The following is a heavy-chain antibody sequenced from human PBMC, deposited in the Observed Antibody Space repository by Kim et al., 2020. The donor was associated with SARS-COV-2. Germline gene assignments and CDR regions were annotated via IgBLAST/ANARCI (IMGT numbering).Heavy chain of an antibody. CDR1: GFTFSSYW. D-gene: IGHD6-13*01. Sequence: GGSLRLSCAASGFTFSSYWMSWVRQAPGKGLEWVANIKQDGSEKYYVDSVKGRFTISRDNAKNSLYLQMNSLRAEDTAVYYCAREDSFWDSSSWYVDYWGQGTLVTVSS. J-gene: IGHJ4*02. CDR2: IKQDGSEK. CDR3: AREDSFWDSSSWYVDY. V-gene: IGHV3-7*03.